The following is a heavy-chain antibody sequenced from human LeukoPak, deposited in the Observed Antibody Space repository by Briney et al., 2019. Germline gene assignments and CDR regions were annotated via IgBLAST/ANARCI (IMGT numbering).Heavy chain of an antibody. V-gene: IGHV4-59*01. CDR1: GGSISSYY. Sequence: PSETLSLTCTVSGGSISSYYWSWIRQPPGKGLEWIGYIYYSGSTNYNPSLKSRVTISVDTSKKQFSLKLSSVTAADTAVYYCARSPGGLTTGWFDPWGQGTLVTVSS. CDR2: IYYSGST. J-gene: IGHJ5*02. CDR3: ARSPGGLTTGWFDP. D-gene: IGHD1-1*01.